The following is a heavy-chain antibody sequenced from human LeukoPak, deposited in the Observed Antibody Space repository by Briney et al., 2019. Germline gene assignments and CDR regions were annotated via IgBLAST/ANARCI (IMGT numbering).Heavy chain of an antibody. V-gene: IGHV1-69*04. CDR2: IIPIFGIA. J-gene: IGHJ6*02. Sequence: SVKVSCKASGGTFSSYAISWVRQAPGQGLEWMGRIIPIFGIANYAQKFQGRVTITADKSTSTAYMELSSLRSGDTAVYYCARGEGPKDYYGMDVWGQGTTVTVSS. CDR3: ARGEGPKDYYGMDV. CDR1: GGTFSSYA.